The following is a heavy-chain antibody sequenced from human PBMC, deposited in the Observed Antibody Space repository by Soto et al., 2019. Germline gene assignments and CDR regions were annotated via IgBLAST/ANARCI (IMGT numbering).Heavy chain of an antibody. J-gene: IGHJ6*02. CDR3: ARDKDREQLGCNYYYGLDG. Sequence: QVHLVQSGAEVKKPGSSVKVSCKASGDTFSSFAISWVRQAPGQGLEWMGGIIPIFRTPKYGQKLQGRVTITADEPTSTAYMELSSLRSEDTAVYYCARDKDREQLGCNYYYGLDGWGQGTTVVVSS. D-gene: IGHD1-1*01. CDR1: GDTFSSFA. V-gene: IGHV1-69*12. CDR2: IIPIFRTP.